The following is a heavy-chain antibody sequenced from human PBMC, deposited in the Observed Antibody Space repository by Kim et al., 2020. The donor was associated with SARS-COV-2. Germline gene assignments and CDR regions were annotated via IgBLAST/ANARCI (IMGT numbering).Heavy chain of an antibody. CDR1: GGTFSSYA. D-gene: IGHD3-3*01. Sequence: SVKVSCKASGGTFSSYAISWVRQAPGQGLEWMGRIIPILGIANYAQKFQGRVTITADKSTSTAYMELSSLRSEDTAVYYCEYTTLRTITIFGVVIRGYGMDVWGQGTTVTVSS. V-gene: IGHV1-69*04. J-gene: IGHJ6*02. CDR3: EYTTLRTITIFGVVIRGYGMDV. CDR2: IIPILGIA.